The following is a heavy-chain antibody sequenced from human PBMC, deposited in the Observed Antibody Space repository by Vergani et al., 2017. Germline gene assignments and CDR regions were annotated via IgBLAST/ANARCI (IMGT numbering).Heavy chain of an antibody. CDR3: ARGNYDYVWGSYREIDY. CDR2: IYYSGST. J-gene: IGHJ4*02. V-gene: IGHV4-61*01. D-gene: IGHD3-16*02. CDR1: GGSVSSGSYY. Sequence: QVQLQESGPGLVKPSETLSLTCTVSGGSVSSGSYYWSWIRQPPGKGLEWIGYIYYSGSTNYNPSLKSRVTISVDTSKNQFSLKLSSVTAADTAVYYCARGNYDYVWGSYREIDYWGQGTLVTVSS.